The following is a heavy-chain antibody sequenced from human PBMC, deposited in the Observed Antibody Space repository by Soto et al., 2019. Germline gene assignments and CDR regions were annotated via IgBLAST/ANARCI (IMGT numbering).Heavy chain of an antibody. CDR3: ARAPLTGSDLHYCDY. D-gene: IGHD1-20*01. CDR2: IYYSGST. V-gene: IGHV4-59*01. Sequence: SETLSLTCTVSGGSISSYYWSWIRQPPGKGLEWIGDIYYSGSTNYNPSLKSRVTISVDTSKNQFSLKLSSVTAADTAVYYCARAPLTGSDLHYCDYWGQGTLVTVSS. J-gene: IGHJ4*02. CDR1: GGSISSYY.